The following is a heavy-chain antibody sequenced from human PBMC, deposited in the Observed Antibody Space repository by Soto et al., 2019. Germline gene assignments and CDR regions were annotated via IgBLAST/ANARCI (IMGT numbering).Heavy chain of an antibody. J-gene: IGHJ6*02. CDR3: VWMAPITSRSYDVAV. Sequence: PGESLKISCKGSGYNFASYWINWVRQMPGKGLEWMGRIDPSDSYTNYNPSFQGHVTISADNSISTAFLRWNSLKASDTAIYYCVWMAPITSRSYDVAVWGQGTTVTVSS. V-gene: IGHV5-10-1*01. CDR1: GYNFASYW. CDR2: IDPSDSYT. D-gene: IGHD5-12*01.